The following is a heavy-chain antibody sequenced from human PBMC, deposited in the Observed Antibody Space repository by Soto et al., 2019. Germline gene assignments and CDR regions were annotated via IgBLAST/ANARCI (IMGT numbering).Heavy chain of an antibody. J-gene: IGHJ6*02. Sequence: GGSLRLSCAASGFTFSSYGMHWVRQAPGKGLEWVAVIWYDGSNKYYADSVKGRFTISRDNSKNTLYLQMNSLRAEDTAVYYCARDWYYDSRGYAPTGGMDGWGQGTTVTV. V-gene: IGHV3-33*01. D-gene: IGHD3-22*01. CDR3: ARDWYYDSRGYAPTGGMDG. CDR1: GFTFSSYG. CDR2: IWYDGSNK.